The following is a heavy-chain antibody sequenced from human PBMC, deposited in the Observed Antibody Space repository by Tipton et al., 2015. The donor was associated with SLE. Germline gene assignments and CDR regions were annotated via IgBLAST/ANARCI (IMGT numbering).Heavy chain of an antibody. Sequence: QSGAEVKKPGASVKVSCKASGYTFTNFDVNWVRQAPGQGLEWMGGIIPIFGTANYAQKFQGRVTITTDESTSTAYMELSSLRSEDTAVYYCARAYCGGDCSSNYWGQGTLVTVSS. D-gene: IGHD2-21*01. J-gene: IGHJ4*02. V-gene: IGHV1-69*05. CDR3: ARAYCGGDCSSNY. CDR2: IIPIFGTA. CDR1: GYTFTNFD.